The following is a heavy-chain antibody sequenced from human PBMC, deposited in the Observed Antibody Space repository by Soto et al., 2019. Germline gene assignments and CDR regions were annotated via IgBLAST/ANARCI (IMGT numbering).Heavy chain of an antibody. J-gene: IGHJ4*02. CDR2: MFSDGNT. V-gene: IGHV3-66*01. D-gene: IGHD3-10*01. CDR3: TTPSGGY. Sequence: EVHLVESGGGLVQPGGSLRLSCAASGYSVSYRYMSWVRQAPGKGLEWVSVMFSDGNTFYADSVRGRFTISRDNSKNTVYLQMNSLRVEDTAVYYCTTPSGGYWGQGTLVAVSS. CDR1: GYSVSYRY.